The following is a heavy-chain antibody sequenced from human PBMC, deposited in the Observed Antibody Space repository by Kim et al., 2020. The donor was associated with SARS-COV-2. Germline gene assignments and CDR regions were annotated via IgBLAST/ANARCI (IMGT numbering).Heavy chain of an antibody. J-gene: IGHJ6*02. V-gene: IGHV1-18*01. CDR2: ISAYNGNT. D-gene: IGHD5-12*01. Sequence: ASVKVSCKASGYTFTSYGISWVRQAPGQGLEWMGWISAYNGNTNYAQKLQGRVTMTTDTSTSTAYMELRSLRSDDTAVYYCAVPSGYDLGYYGMDVWGQGTTVTVSS. CDR1: GYTFTSYG. CDR3: AVPSGYDLGYYGMDV.